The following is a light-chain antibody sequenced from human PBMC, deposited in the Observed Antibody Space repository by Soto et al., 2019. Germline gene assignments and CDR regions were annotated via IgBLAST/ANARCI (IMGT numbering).Light chain of an antibody. CDR1: SSDVGGYNY. CDR3: SSYTSSSTLVV. CDR2: DGS. V-gene: IGLV2-14*01. Sequence: QSALTQPASVSGSPGQSITISCTGTSSDVGGYNYVSWYQQHPGKAPKLMIYDGSNRPSGVSTRFSGSKSDNTASLTISGLQAGAEADYYCSSYTSSSTLVVFGGGTKLTVL. J-gene: IGLJ2*01.